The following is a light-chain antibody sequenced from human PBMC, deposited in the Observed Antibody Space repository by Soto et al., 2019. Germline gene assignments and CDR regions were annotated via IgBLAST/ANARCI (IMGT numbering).Light chain of an antibody. CDR3: QLYEAVVT. V-gene: IGKV3-20*01. CDR1: QSLTTNY. CDR2: AST. Sequence: EIVLTQSPGTLSLSPGERATLSCRASQSLTTNYFAWYQQKPGRALRLLIDASTTRASGIPGRCSGGGSGTDIPLTISRLEHEDVAVYYCQLYEAVVTFGQGTKVEI. J-gene: IGKJ1*01.